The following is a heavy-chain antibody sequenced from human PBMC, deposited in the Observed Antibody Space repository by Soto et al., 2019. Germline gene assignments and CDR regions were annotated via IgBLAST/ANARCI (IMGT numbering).Heavy chain of an antibody. D-gene: IGHD3-22*01. J-gene: IGHJ3*02. Sequence: EMQLLESGGGLVQPGGSLRLSCAASGFTFSSYAMSWVRQAPGKGLEWVSAISGSGGSTYYADSVKGRFTISRDNSKNTLYLQMNSLRAEDTAVYYCANQEVDSSGRGGNAFDIWGQGTMVTVSS. V-gene: IGHV3-23*01. CDR1: GFTFSSYA. CDR3: ANQEVDSSGRGGNAFDI. CDR2: ISGSGGST.